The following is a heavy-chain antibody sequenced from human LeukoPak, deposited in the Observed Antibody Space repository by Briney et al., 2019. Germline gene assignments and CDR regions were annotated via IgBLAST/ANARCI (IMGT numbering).Heavy chain of an antibody. D-gene: IGHD6-19*01. CDR3: ATPSGYSSGWSANSYYYYGMDV. J-gene: IGHJ6*02. Sequence: ASVKVSCNASGGTFSSYAISWVRQAPGQGLEWMGGIIPIFGTANYAQKFQGRVTITADESTSTAYMELSSLRSEDTAVYYCATPSGYSSGWSANSYYYYGMDVWGQGTTVTVSS. CDR1: GGTFSSYA. V-gene: IGHV1-69*13. CDR2: IIPIFGTA.